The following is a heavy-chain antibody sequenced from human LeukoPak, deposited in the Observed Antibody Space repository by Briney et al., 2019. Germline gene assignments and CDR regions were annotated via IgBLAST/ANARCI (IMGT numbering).Heavy chain of an antibody. CDR2: VSGYGDRT. CDR3: AKLPGRAADY. V-gene: IGHV3-23*01. Sequence: GGSLRLSCAASGFTFSSYAMSWVRQTPGKGLEWVSAVSGYGDRTYYADSVRGRFTISRDNSRSTLYLQVNSLRAEDTAVYYCAKLPGRAADYWGQGTLVTVSS. J-gene: IGHJ4*02. CDR1: GFTFSSYA.